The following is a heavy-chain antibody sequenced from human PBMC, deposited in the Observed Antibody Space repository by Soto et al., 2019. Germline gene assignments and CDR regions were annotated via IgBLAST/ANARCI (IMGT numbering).Heavy chain of an antibody. CDR1: GFTFSSYA. D-gene: IGHD2-15*01. Sequence: PGGSLRLSCAASGFTFSSYAMSWVRQAPGKGLEWVSAISGSGGSTYYADSVKGRFTISRDNSKNTLYLQMNSLRAEDTAVYYCAKSNSVVVVAATRPLVYWGQGTLVTVSS. CDR3: AKSNSVVVVAATRPLVY. CDR2: ISGSGGST. V-gene: IGHV3-23*01. J-gene: IGHJ4*02.